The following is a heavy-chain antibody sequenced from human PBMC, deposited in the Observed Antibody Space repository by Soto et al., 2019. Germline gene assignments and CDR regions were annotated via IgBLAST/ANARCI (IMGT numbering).Heavy chain of an antibody. CDR1: GGSISSSNW. CDR3: ARETSTDAFDI. CDR2: IYHSGST. Sequence: QVQLQESGPGLVKPSGTLSLTCAVSGGSISSSNWWSWVRQPPGKGMEWIGEIYHSGSTNYNPSRKRRVTISVDKSKNQFSLKLSSVTAADTAVYYCARETSTDAFDIWGQGTMVTVSS. J-gene: IGHJ3*02. V-gene: IGHV4-4*02.